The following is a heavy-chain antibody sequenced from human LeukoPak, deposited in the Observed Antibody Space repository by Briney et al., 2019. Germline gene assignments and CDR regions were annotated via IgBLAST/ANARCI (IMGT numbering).Heavy chain of an antibody. CDR2: INYSGST. D-gene: IGHD2-2*01. CDR1: GGSISSSSHF. J-gene: IGHJ6*02. CDR3: ARGVVVVPAAPHEEVKYYYYGMDV. Sequence: SETLSLTCTVSGGSISSSSHFWSWLRQPPGKGLEWIASINYSGSTYYNPSLKSRVTISVDTSKNQFSLKLSSVTAADTAVYYCARGVVVVPAAPHEEVKYYYYGMDVWGQGTTVTVSS. V-gene: IGHV4-39*07.